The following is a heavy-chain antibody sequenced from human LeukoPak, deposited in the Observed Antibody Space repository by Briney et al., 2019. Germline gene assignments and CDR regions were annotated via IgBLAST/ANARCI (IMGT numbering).Heavy chain of an antibody. D-gene: IGHD4-23*01. CDR3: ARRDYGGKHFDY. V-gene: IGHV5-51*01. J-gene: IGHJ4*02. CDR1: GYSFTSYW. Sequence: GESLKISCKGSGYSFTSYWIAWVRQMPGKGLELMGIIYPGDSDITYSPSFQGQVTISADKSINTAYLQWSSLKASDTAMYFCARRDYGGKHFDYWGQGTLVTVSS. CDR2: IYPGDSDI.